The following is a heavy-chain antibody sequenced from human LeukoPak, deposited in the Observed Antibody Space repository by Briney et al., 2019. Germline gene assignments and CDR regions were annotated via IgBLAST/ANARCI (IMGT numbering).Heavy chain of an antibody. Sequence: PGGSLRLSCAASGFTFSNYDMSWVRQAPGKGLEWVSVISSSGGSTYYADSAKGRFTISRDNSKDTLYLQMNSLRAEDTAVYYCAKQSYDSSGYDVDYWGQGTLVTVSS. V-gene: IGHV3-23*01. D-gene: IGHD3-22*01. J-gene: IGHJ4*02. CDR3: AKQSYDSSGYDVDY. CDR1: GFTFSNYD. CDR2: ISSSGGST.